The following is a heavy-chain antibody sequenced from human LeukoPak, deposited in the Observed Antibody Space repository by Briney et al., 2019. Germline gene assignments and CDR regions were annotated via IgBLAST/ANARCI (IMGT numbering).Heavy chain of an antibody. CDR2: IWNDGSNK. CDR3: ARGDARDYFDS. CDR1: GFTFSSLG. V-gene: IGHV3-33*01. J-gene: IGHJ4*02. Sequence: GGSLRLSCAASGFTFSSLGMHWVRQAPGKGLEWVAVIWNDGSNKYYADSVKGRFTISRDNSKNTQYLQMNSLRAEDTAVYYCARGDARDYFDSWGQGTLVTVSS.